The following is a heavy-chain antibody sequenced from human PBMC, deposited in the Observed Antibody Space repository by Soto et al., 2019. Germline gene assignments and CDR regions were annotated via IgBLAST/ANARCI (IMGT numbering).Heavy chain of an antibody. Sequence: SETLSLTCTVSGGSISSYYWSWIRQPPGKGLEWIGYIYYSGSTNYNPSLKSRVTISVDTSKNQFSLKLSSVTATDTAVYYCARRVVVVAATRAPPDNWFDPWGQGTLVTVSS. D-gene: IGHD2-15*01. CDR1: GGSISSYY. V-gene: IGHV4-59*08. CDR2: IYYSGST. CDR3: ARRVVVVAATRAPPDNWFDP. J-gene: IGHJ5*02.